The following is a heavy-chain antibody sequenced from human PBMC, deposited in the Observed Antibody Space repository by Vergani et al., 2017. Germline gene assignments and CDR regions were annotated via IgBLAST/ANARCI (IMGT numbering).Heavy chain of an antibody. CDR2: ISGSGHTK. CDR1: GFTFSDYY. D-gene: IGHD3-10*01. J-gene: IGHJ6*03. Sequence: QVQLVESGGGLVKPGGSLRLSCAASGFTFSDYYMTWIRQAPGKGLEWISYISGSGHTKYYADSVKGRFTISRDNSKNTLDLQMNSLRTQDTAVYYCAKAGSVTSGSLQYNFYMDVWGKGTTVTVS. CDR3: AKAGSVTSGSLQYNFYMDV. V-gene: IGHV3-11*04.